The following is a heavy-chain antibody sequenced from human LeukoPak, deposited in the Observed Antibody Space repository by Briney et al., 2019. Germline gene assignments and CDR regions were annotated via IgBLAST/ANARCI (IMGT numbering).Heavy chain of an antibody. CDR3: ARIGYGYSYGQGMDV. D-gene: IGHD5-18*01. Sequence: GRSLRLSWSASGFTFSGYSMHWVRQAPGKGLELGAIISHDGTNQYYADSVKGRFTISRDNSKNTLDLQMNSLRTEDTAVYYCARIGYGYSYGQGMDVWGQGTTVTVSS. J-gene: IGHJ6*02. CDR1: GFTFSGYS. V-gene: IGHV3-30-3*01. CDR2: ISHDGTNQ.